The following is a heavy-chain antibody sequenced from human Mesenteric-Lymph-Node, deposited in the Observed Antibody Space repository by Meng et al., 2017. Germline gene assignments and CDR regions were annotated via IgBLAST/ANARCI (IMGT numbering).Heavy chain of an antibody. V-gene: IGHV4-59*01. J-gene: IGHJ4*02. D-gene: IGHD3-16*01. CDR2: IYYTENT. Sequence: SETLSLTCTVSGGSIRPYFWTWIRQPPGKGLEWTGYIYYTENTHYNPSLKSRVTISLNTSRNQFSLKVNSVTTADTAVYYCARGGQGWALDYWGQGTLVTGAS. CDR3: ARGGQGWALDY. CDR1: GGSIRPYF.